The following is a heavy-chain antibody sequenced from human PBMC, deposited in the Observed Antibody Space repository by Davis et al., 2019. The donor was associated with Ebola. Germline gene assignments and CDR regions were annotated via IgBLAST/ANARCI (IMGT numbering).Heavy chain of an antibody. V-gene: IGHV4-34*01. CDR2: INHSGST. D-gene: IGHD3-3*01. CDR1: GGSFTGYY. CDR3: ARDRFLEWLSPYYYMDV. J-gene: IGHJ6*03. Sequence: PSETLSLTCAVYGGSFTGYYWSWIRQPPGKGLEWIGEINHSGSTKYNPSLKSRVTISVDTSKNQFSLKLTSVTAADTAVYYCARDRFLEWLSPYYYMDVWGKGTAVIVSS.